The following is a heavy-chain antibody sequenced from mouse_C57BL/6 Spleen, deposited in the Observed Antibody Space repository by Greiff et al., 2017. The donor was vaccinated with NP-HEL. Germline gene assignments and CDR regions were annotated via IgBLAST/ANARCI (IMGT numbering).Heavy chain of an antibody. D-gene: IGHD1-1*01. V-gene: IGHV5-16*01. CDR3: ARGDYGSSPYWYFDV. Sequence: EVQLVESEGGLVQPGSSMKLSCTASGFTFSDYYMAWVRQVPDKGLEWVANINYDGSSTYYLDSLKSRFIISRDNAKNILYLQMSSLKSEDTATYYWARGDYGSSPYWYFDVWGTGTTVTVSS. J-gene: IGHJ1*03. CDR1: GFTFSDYY. CDR2: INYDGSST.